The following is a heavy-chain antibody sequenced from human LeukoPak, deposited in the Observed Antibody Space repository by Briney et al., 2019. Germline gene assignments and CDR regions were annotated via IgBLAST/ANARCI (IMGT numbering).Heavy chain of an antibody. Sequence: GGSLRLSCAASGFTFSSYAMRWGRQAPGKGLEWVAVISYDGSNKYYADSVKGRFTISRDNSKNTLYLQMNSLRAEDTAVYYCARAPLRGGPMDVWGQGTTVTVSS. J-gene: IGHJ6*02. CDR3: ARAPLRGGPMDV. D-gene: IGHD3-10*01. V-gene: IGHV3-30-3*01. CDR2: ISYDGSNK. CDR1: GFTFSSYA.